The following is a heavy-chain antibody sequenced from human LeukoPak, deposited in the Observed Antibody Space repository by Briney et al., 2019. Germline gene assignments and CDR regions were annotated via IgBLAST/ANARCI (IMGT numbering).Heavy chain of an antibody. J-gene: IGHJ6*02. V-gene: IGHV3-7*03. CDR3: ARDAVDTANAV. Sequence: GGSLRLSCAASGFTFSTYWMNWVRQAPGKGLEWVANIKQDGSQKYYVDPVKGRFTISRDNAKNSLYLQMNSLRAEDTAVYYCARDAVDTANAVWGQGTTVTVSS. CDR1: GFTFSTYW. CDR2: IKQDGSQK. D-gene: IGHD5-18*01.